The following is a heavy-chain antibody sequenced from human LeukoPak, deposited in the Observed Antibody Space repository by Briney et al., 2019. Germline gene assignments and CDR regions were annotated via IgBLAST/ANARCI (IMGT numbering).Heavy chain of an antibody. J-gene: IGHJ5*02. CDR1: GFTFSSYE. D-gene: IGHD3-16*01. V-gene: IGHV3-48*03. CDR3: ARGGNWFDP. Sequence: GRSLRLSCAASGFTFSSYEMNWVRQAPGKGLECVSYISSSGGTISYADSVKGRFTISRDNAKNALYPQMNSLRAEDTANYYCARGGNWFDPWGQGTLVTVSS. CDR2: ISSSGGTI.